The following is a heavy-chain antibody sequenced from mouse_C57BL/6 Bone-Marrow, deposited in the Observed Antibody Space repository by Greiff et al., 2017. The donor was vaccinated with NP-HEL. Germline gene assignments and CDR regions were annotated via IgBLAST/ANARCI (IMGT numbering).Heavy chain of an antibody. V-gene: IGHV1-42*01. Sequence: VQLKESGPELVKPGASVKISCKASGYSFTGYYMNWVKQSPEKSLEWIGENNPSTGGTTYNQKFKAKATLTVDKSSSTAYMQLKSLTSEDSAVYYWARGDYYGSSYGYAMDDWGQGTSVTVSS. D-gene: IGHD1-1*01. CDR1: GYSFTGYY. CDR3: ARGDYYGSSYGYAMDD. CDR2: NNPSTGGT. J-gene: IGHJ4*01.